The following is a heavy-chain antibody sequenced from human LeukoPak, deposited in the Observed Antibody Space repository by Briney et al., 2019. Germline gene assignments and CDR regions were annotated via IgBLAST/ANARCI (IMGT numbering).Heavy chain of an antibody. CDR3: ARGPRYYDFWSGYQNWFDP. D-gene: IGHD3-3*01. V-gene: IGHV4-34*01. J-gene: IGHJ5*02. CDR1: GGSFSGYY. CDR2: INHSGST. Sequence: KPSETLSLTCAVHGGSFSGYYWGWIRQPPGEGLEWIGGINHSGSTNYNPSLKSRVTISVDTSKNQFSLKLSSVTAADTAVYYCARGPRYYDFWSGYQNWFDPWGQGTLVTVSS.